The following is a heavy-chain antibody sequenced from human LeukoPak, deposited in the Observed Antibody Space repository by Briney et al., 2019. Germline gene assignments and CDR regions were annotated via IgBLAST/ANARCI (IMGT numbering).Heavy chain of an antibody. J-gene: IGHJ4*02. D-gene: IGHD3-22*01. Sequence: PGGSLRLSCAASGSTFSSYGMHWVRQAPGKGLEWVAVISYDGSNKYYADSVKGRFTISRDNSKNTLYLQMNSLRAEDTAVYYCAKDRPYYDSSGPPLDYWGQGTLVTVSS. V-gene: IGHV3-30*18. CDR3: AKDRPYYDSSGPPLDY. CDR1: GSTFSSYG. CDR2: ISYDGSNK.